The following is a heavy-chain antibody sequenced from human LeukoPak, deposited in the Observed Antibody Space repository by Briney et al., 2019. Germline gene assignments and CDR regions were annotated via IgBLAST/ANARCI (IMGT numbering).Heavy chain of an antibody. V-gene: IGHV3-48*03. CDR2: ISSSTSTI. CDR1: GFTFSSYE. Sequence: GGSLRLSCAASGFTFSSYEMNWVRRAPGKGLEWISYISSSTSTIYYADSVKGRFTISRDNAKNSLYLQMHSLRAEDTAVYYCARDRFGEFDPWGQGTLVTVSS. D-gene: IGHD3-10*01. CDR3: ARDRFGEFDP. J-gene: IGHJ5*02.